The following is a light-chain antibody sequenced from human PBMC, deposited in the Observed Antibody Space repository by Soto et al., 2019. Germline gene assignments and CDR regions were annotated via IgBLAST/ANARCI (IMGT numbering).Light chain of an antibody. J-gene: IGLJ2*01. CDR3: QSYDSEFVV. CDR2: ENN. V-gene: IGLV6-57*04. Sequence: NFMLTQPHSVSESPGKTLSISCTRSSGSIANNYVQWYQQRPGSAPTTVIYENNQRLSGVPDRFSGSTDGSSNSASLTISGLRSEDEADDYCQSYDSEFVVFGGGTKLTV. CDR1: SGSIANNY.